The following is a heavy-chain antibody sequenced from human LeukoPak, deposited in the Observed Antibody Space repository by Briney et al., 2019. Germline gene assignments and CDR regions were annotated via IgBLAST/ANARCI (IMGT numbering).Heavy chain of an antibody. CDR3: ARDLDIQWLALYSDY. CDR1: GYTFTGYY. Sequence: ALVKVSCKASGYTFTGYYMHWVRQAPGQGLEWMGWINPNSGGTNYAQKFQGRVTMTRDTSISTAYMELSRLRSDDTAVYYCARDLDIQWLALYSDYWGQGTLVTVSS. D-gene: IGHD6-19*01. J-gene: IGHJ4*02. V-gene: IGHV1-2*02. CDR2: INPNSGGT.